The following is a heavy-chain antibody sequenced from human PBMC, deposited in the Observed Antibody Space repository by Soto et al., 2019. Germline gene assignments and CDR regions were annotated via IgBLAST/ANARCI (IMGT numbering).Heavy chain of an antibody. V-gene: IGHV3-23*01. D-gene: IGHD3-22*01. CDR1: GFSFSNYA. CDR3: AKYGSNGYNYAMDV. J-gene: IGHJ6*02. CDR2: ISGSGATT. Sequence: EVQLLESGGGLVQPGGSLRLSCAASGFSFSNYAMRWVRQAPGKGLEWVSAISGSGATTYYADSVKGRFTISRDNYKNTLYLQMNSLRADDTAVYYCAKYGSNGYNYAMDVWGQGTTVTVSS.